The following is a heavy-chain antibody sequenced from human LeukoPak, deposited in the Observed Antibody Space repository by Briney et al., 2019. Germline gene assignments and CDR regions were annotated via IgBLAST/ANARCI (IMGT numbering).Heavy chain of an antibody. Sequence: ASVKVSCKASGYTFTSYAMHWVRQAPGQRLEWMGWINAGNGNTKYSQKFQGRVTITRDTSASTAYMELSSLRSEDTAVYYCARLLGLWRTLDYWGQGTLVTVSS. J-gene: IGHJ4*02. CDR1: GYTFTSYA. CDR3: ARLLGLWRTLDY. V-gene: IGHV1-3*01. D-gene: IGHD3-16*01. CDR2: INAGNGNT.